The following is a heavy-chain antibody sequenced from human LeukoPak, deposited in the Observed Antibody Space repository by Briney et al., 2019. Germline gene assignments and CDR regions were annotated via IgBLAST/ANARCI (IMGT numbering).Heavy chain of an antibody. V-gene: IGHV4-59*01. Sequence: PSETLSLTCTVSGGSISSYYWSWIRQPPGKGLEWIGYIYYSGSTNYNPSLKSRVTISVDTSKNQFSLKLSSVTAADTAVYYCAGGFPFDYWGQGTLVTVSS. CDR2: IYYSGST. J-gene: IGHJ4*02. CDR3: AGGFPFDY. CDR1: GGSISSYY.